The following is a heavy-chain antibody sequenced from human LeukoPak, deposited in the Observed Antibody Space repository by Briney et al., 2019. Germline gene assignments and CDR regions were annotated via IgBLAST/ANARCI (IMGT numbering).Heavy chain of an antibody. D-gene: IGHD3-10*01. CDR1: GFTFSSYS. J-gene: IGHJ4*02. V-gene: IGHV3-21*01. Sequence: GGSLRLSCAASGFTFSSYSMNWVRQAPGKGLEWVSSISSSSSYIYYADSVKGRFTISRDNAKNSLYLQMNSLRAEDTAVYYCASQYYYGSGSYYPYDYWGQGTLVTVSS. CDR2: ISSSSSYI. CDR3: ASQYYYGSGSYYPYDY.